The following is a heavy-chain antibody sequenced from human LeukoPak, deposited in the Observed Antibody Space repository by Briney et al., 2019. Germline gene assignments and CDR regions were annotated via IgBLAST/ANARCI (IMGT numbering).Heavy chain of an antibody. D-gene: IGHD6-19*01. CDR2: ITPNSGGT. V-gene: IGHV1-2*02. Sequence: AASVKVSCKASGYTFTGYYMRWVRQAPGQGVEWMGWITPNSGGTNYAQKFQGRVTMTRDTSISTAYMELSRLRAEDTALYYCAKDHSSGWYYFDYWGQGTLVTVSS. CDR1: GYTFTGYY. CDR3: AKDHSSGWYYFDY. J-gene: IGHJ4*02.